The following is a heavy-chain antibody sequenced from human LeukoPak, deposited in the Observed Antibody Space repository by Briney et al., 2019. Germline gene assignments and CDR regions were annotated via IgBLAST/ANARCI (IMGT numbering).Heavy chain of an antibody. CDR1: GFTFDDHG. CDR2: ISSSSSHI. Sequence: PGGSLRLSCAASGFTFDDHGMSWVRQPPGKGLEWVSCISSSSSHIYYADSVKGRFTISRDNAKNSLYLQMNSLRAEDTALYYCVRVCFGGLLFDHWGQGTLVTVPS. D-gene: IGHD3-10*01. V-gene: IGHV3-21*04. J-gene: IGHJ4*02. CDR3: VRVCFGGLLFDH.